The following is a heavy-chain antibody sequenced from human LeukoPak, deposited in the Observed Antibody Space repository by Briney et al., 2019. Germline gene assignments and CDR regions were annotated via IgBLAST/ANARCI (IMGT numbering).Heavy chain of an antibody. CDR3: ARDMACSGGSCYYYYMDV. Sequence: GGSLRLSCAASGFTFSSYCMSWVRQAPGKGLEWVSYISSSSSTIYYADSVKGRFTISRDNAKNSLYLQMNSLRAEDTAVYYCARDMACSGGSCYYYYMDVWGKGTTVTVSS. CDR2: ISSSSSTI. J-gene: IGHJ6*03. CDR1: GFTFSSYC. D-gene: IGHD2-15*01. V-gene: IGHV3-48*04.